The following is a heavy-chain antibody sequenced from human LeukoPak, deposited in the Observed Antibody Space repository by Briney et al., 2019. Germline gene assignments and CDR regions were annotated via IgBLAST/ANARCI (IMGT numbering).Heavy chain of an antibody. J-gene: IGHJ4*02. CDR3: ARGEKPYDY. CDR2: INAYNGNT. Sequence: ASVKVSCKTSGYTFTYYVISWVRQAPGQGLEWMGWINAYNGNTNDAQKFQGRVTMTTDTSTSTAYMELRSLRSDDTAVYYCARGEKPYDYWGQGTLVSVSS. D-gene: IGHD1-26*01. CDR1: GYTFTYYV. V-gene: IGHV1-18*01.